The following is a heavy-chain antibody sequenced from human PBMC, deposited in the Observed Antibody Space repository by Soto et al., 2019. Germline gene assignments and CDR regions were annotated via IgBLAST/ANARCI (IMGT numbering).Heavy chain of an antibody. V-gene: IGHV4-34*01. D-gene: IGHD3-10*02. J-gene: IGHJ4*02. CDR3: ARSSVRGWSY. CDR2: ITHSGST. CDR1: GGSFSGYY. Sequence: SETLSLTCAAYGGSFSGYYWTWIRQPPGKGLEWIGEITHSGSTNYNPSLKSRVTISVDTSKNQFSLNLNSVTAADTAVYYCARSSVRGWSYWGQGTLVTVSS.